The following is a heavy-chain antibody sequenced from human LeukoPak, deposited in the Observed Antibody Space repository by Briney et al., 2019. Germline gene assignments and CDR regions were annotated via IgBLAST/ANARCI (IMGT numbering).Heavy chain of an antibody. J-gene: IGHJ5*02. Sequence: KPSETLSLTCAVYGGSFSDYYWSWIRQPPGKGLEWIGEINHSGSTNYNPSLKSRVTISVDTSKNQFSLKLSSVTAADTAVYYCARGASGSYYKSSTAWFDPWGQGTLVTVSS. CDR1: GGSFSDYY. CDR2: INHSGST. CDR3: ARGASGSYYKSSTAWFDP. D-gene: IGHD1-26*01. V-gene: IGHV4-34*01.